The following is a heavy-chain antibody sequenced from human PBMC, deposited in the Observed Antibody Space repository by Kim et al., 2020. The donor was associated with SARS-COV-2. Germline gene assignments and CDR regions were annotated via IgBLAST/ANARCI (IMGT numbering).Heavy chain of an antibody. CDR1: GFTFSSYW. V-gene: IGHV3-7*01. D-gene: IGHD4-17*01. CDR2: IKQDGSEK. CDR3: AREDDDYGDYGGMYY. J-gene: IGHJ4*02. Sequence: GGSLRLSCAASGFTFSSYWMSWVRQAPGKGLEWVANIKQDGSEKYYVDSVKGRFTISRDNAKNSLYLQMNSLRAEDTAVYYCAREDDDYGDYGGMYYWGQGTLVTVSS.